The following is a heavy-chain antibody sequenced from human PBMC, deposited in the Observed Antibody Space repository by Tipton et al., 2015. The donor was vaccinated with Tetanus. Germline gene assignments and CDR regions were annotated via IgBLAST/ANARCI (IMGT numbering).Heavy chain of an antibody. CDR3: AREADCSGGGCFSGDFDN. D-gene: IGHD2-15*01. J-gene: IGHJ4*02. Sequence: SLRLSCAASGFIFSSYGIHWVRQAPGKGLEWLAVSWYDGTDKYYADSVKGRFTISRDNSKNTLYLQMNSLRAEDTAVYYCAREADCSGGGCFSGDFDNWGQGTQVTVSS. V-gene: IGHV3-33*01. CDR1: GFIFSSYG. CDR2: SWYDGTDK.